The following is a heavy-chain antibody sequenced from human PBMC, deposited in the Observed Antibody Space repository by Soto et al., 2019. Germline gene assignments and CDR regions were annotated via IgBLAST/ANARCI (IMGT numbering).Heavy chain of an antibody. CDR3: ARRAVVEVNDRLVNWLDP. CDR2: VYSSGST. Sequence: SETLSLTCTVSGDSITSYNWNWLRQPPGKALEWIGYVYSSGSTNYNPSLKSRVTISVDTSRNQFSLKVNSVTAADTAVYYCARRAVVEVNDRLVNWLDPWGQGILVT. D-gene: IGHD2-21*01. V-gene: IGHV4-59*01. CDR1: GDSITSYN. J-gene: IGHJ5*02.